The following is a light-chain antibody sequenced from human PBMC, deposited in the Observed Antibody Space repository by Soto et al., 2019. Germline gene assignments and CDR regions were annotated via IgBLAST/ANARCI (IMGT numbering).Light chain of an antibody. CDR1: SSDVGGFNY. J-gene: IGLJ2*01. CDR3: ISYVDGNSLI. Sequence: QSALTQPPSASGSPGQSVTISCAGTSSDVGGFNYVSWYQQHPGKAPRLMIYEVSKRPSGVPDRFSGSKSGNMASMTVSGLQAEAGAEYSSISYVDGNSLIFGAGTQLTVL. V-gene: IGLV2-8*01. CDR2: EVS.